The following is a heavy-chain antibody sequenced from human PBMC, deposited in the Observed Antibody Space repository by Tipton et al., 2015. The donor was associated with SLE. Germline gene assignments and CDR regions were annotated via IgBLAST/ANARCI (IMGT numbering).Heavy chain of an antibody. CDR3: ARDGGYCSGDSCYSGSFDY. Sequence: SLRLSCAASEFTFSNFAMTWVRQAPGKGLEWVSSISGGGGDRNYADSVKGRFTISRDNSKNTVYLQVNSLRVEDTAVYYCARDGGYCSGDSCYSGSFDYWGQGTLVTVSS. CDR2: ISGGGGDR. V-gene: IGHV3-23*01. CDR1: EFTFSNFA. D-gene: IGHD2-15*01. J-gene: IGHJ4*02.